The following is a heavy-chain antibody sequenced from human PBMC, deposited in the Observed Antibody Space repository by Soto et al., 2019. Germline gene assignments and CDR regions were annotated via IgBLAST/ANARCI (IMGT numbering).Heavy chain of an antibody. D-gene: IGHD2-15*01. CDR1: GGTFSSYA. CDR3: ASQVGCSGGSCYSRDTYNWFDP. Sequence: QVQLVQSGAEVKKPGSSVKVSCKASGGTFSSYAISWVRQAPGQGLGWMGGIIPIFGTANYAQKFQGRVTITVDEFTSTAYMELSSLRSEDTAVYYCASQVGCSGGSCYSRDTYNWFDPWGQGTLVTVSS. V-gene: IGHV1-69*12. CDR2: IIPIFGTA. J-gene: IGHJ5*02.